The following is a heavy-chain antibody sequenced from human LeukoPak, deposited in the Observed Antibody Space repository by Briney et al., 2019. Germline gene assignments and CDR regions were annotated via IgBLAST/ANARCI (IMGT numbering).Heavy chain of an antibody. D-gene: IGHD1-20*01. J-gene: IGHJ5*02. CDR3: VRGITGSPGWFDP. V-gene: IGHV4-59*12. Sequence: SETLSLTCTVSGGSISSYYWSWIRQPPGKGLEWIGYIYYSGSTNYNPSLKSRVTISVDTSKNQFSLKLSSVTAADTAVYFCVRGITGSPGWFDPWGQGTLVTVSS. CDR2: IYYSGST. CDR1: GGSISSYY.